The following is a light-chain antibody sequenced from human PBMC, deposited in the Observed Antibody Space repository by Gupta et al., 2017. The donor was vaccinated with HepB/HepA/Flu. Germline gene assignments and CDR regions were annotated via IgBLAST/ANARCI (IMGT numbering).Light chain of an antibody. J-gene: IGKJ1*01. V-gene: IGKV3-15*01. CDR1: QSVGSN. CDR2: GAS. Sequence: IVITQSPATLSVSPGESATLSCRASQSVGSNLAWYQQKPGQAPRLPIYGASTRDTGIPVRFSGSGYGTEFTLTISSRQSEDFAVYYCQQYDNWPPGAFGQGTKVEIK. CDR3: QQYDNWPPGA.